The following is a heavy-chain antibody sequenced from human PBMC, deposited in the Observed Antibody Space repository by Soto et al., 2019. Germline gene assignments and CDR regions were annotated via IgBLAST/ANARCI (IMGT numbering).Heavy chain of an antibody. CDR2: IYYSGST. J-gene: IGHJ6*02. CDR3: AREGYSSGYYYYYGMDV. V-gene: IGHV4-59*01. D-gene: IGHD3-22*01. Sequence: QVQLQESGPGLVKPSETLSLTCTVSGGSISSYYWSWIRQPPGKGLEWIGYIYYSGSTNYNPSLKSRFTISVDTSKNQFSLKLSSVTAADTAVYYCAREGYSSGYYYYYGMDVWGQGTTVTVSS. CDR1: GGSISSYY.